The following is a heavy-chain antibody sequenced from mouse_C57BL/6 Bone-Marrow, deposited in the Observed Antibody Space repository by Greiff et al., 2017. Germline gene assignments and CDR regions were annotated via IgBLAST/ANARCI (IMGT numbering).Heavy chain of an antibody. CDR3: ARWGYYGYDAYAMDY. Sequence: VQLQQPGAELVMPGASVKLSCKASGYTFTSYWMHWVKQRPGQGLEWIGEIDPSDSYTNYNQKFKGKSTLTVDKSSSTAYMQLSSLTSEDSAVYCCARWGYYGYDAYAMDYWGQGTSVTVSS. CDR2: IDPSDSYT. V-gene: IGHV1-69*01. D-gene: IGHD2-2*01. J-gene: IGHJ4*01. CDR1: GYTFTSYW.